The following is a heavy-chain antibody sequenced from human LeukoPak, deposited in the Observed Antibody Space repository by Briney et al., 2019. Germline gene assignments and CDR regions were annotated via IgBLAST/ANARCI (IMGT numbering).Heavy chain of an antibody. CDR1: GYSFSTYS. D-gene: IGHD3-22*01. Sequence: PGGSLRLSCAASGYSFSTYSMHWVRQAPGKGLEWVSFISTGSSYIYYADSVKGRFTIPRDNAKKSLYLQMNSLRAEDTAVYFCARSFYDSSGYPNFDYWGEGTLVTVSS. CDR3: ARSFYDSSGYPNFDY. J-gene: IGHJ4*02. CDR2: ISTGSSYI. V-gene: IGHV3-21*01.